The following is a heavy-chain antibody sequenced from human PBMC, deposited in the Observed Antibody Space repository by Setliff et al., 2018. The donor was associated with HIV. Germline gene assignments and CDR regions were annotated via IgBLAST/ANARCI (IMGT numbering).Heavy chain of an antibody. CDR1: GGSISSSDYY. CDR2: IFYSGRS. D-gene: IGHD2-8*01. V-gene: IGHV4-39*07. CDR3: ARESPDGLDY. J-gene: IGHJ4*02. Sequence: KTSETLSLTCTVSGGSISSSDYYWGWIRQPPGKGLEWIGSIFYSGRSTYNPSLRSRVTISEDTSKNQFSLKVNSVTAADTAMYFCARESPDGLDYWGQGTLVTVSS.